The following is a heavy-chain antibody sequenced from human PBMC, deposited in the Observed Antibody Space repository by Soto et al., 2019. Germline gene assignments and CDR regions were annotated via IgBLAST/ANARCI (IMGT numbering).Heavy chain of an antibody. J-gene: IGHJ5*02. CDR2: ISISSRTI. V-gene: IGHV3-48*02. Sequence: PVGSLRLSCAASGFTFRSYSMNWVRQAPGKGLEWVSYISISSRTIYYADSVKGRFTTSRDDAKNSLYLQMNSLRDEDTSVYYCARDNGIAGSFDPWGQGTLVTVSS. CDR3: ARDNGIAGSFDP. CDR1: GFTFRSYS. D-gene: IGHD6-13*01.